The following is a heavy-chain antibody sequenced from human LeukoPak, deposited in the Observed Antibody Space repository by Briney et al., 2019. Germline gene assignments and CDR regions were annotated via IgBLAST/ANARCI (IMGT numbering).Heavy chain of an antibody. J-gene: IGHJ4*02. D-gene: IGHD1-26*01. CDR2: ISAGNSNT. CDR3: ARDSGSGNNDY. V-gene: IGHV1-3*01. Sequence: ASVKVSCKASGYTFTSYAIHWVRQAPGQRLEWMGWISAGNSNTKYSQNFQGRVTFISNTSATTAFMELSSLRSEDAAVYYRARDSGSGNNDYWGQGTLVTVSS. CDR1: GYTFTSYA.